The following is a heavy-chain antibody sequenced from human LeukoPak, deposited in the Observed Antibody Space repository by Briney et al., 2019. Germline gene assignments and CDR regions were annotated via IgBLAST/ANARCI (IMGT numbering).Heavy chain of an antibody. CDR3: TRGYFVSSCYSNPFHY. CDR1: GGTISSSY. Sequence: SETLSLTCSVSGGTISSSYWSWLRQPPGKGLEWVGYIHYSGTTKYNASLERRVNISVDKSKKQFSLTLRSVTAAATAVYYCTRGYFVSSCYSNPFHYWGQGTLVTVSS. V-gene: IGHV4-59*01. J-gene: IGHJ4*02. CDR2: IHYSGTT. D-gene: IGHD3-22*01.